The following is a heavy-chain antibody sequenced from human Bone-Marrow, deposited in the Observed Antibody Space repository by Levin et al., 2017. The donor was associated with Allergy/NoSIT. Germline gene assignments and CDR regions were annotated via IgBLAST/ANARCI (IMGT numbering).Heavy chain of an antibody. D-gene: IGHD4-23*01. CDR1: GYTFTAYW. V-gene: IGHV5-51*01. CDR3: ASGDKWSFDL. J-gene: IGHJ2*01. CDR2: IYPGDSDT. Sequence: GESLKISCKGSGYTFTAYWIAWVRQMPGKGLEWMGIIYPGDSDTRYSPSFQGQVTISADKSITTAYLQWSSLKASDTAIYYCASGDKWSFDLWGRGTLVTVSS.